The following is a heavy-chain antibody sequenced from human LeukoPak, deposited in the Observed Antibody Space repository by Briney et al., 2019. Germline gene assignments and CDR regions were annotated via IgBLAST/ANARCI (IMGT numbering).Heavy chain of an antibody. J-gene: IGHJ4*02. CDR2: IWYDGSNK. D-gene: IGHD4-11*01. Sequence: PGGSLRLSCAASGFTFSSYGMHWVRQAPGKGLEWVAVIWYDGSNKYYADSVKGRFTIFRDNSKNTLYLQMNSLRAEDTAVYYCARDQEHYSNYYFDYWGQGTLVTVSS. CDR3: ARDQEHYSNYYFDY. V-gene: IGHV3-33*01. CDR1: GFTFSSYG.